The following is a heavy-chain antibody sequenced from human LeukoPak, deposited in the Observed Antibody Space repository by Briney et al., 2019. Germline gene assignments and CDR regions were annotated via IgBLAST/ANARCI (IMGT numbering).Heavy chain of an antibody. CDR3: ASPLGGFDN. CDR1: GGSISGSGYY. Sequence: PSETLSLTCSVSGGSISGSGYYWAWIRQPPGKGLEWIGSIYYTGSTHYNSSLKSRVTMSVDTSKNQFSLKLSSVTAADTAAYYCASPLGGFDNWGQGTLVTVSS. V-gene: IGHV4-39*01. D-gene: IGHD3-16*01. J-gene: IGHJ4*02. CDR2: IYYTGST.